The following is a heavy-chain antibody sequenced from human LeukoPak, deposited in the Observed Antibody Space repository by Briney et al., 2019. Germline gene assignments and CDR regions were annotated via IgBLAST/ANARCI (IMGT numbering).Heavy chain of an antibody. D-gene: IGHD7-27*01. CDR3: AKYTQTGDSFDS. J-gene: IGHJ4*02. CDR2: IGRNGDNI. CDR1: GFTLNIYA. Sequence: GGSLRLSCVASGFTLNIYAMIWVRQAPGEGLERVSVIGRNGDNIHYADSVKGRFTISRDNSKNTLYLQMNSLRAEDTAVYHCAKYTQTGDSFDSWGQGTLVAVSS. V-gene: IGHV3-23*01.